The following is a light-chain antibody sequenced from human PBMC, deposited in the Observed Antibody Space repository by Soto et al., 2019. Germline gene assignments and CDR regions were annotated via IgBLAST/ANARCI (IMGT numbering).Light chain of an antibody. CDR2: KAS. V-gene: IGKV1-5*03. Sequence: DIQMTQSPSTVSASVGDRVTITCRASQTISSWLAWYQQKPGKAPNLLIYKASSLERGVPSRFSGSGSGTEFTLTISSLQPDDFATYYCQQYNSYPITFGQGTRLEIK. J-gene: IGKJ5*01. CDR3: QQYNSYPIT. CDR1: QTISSW.